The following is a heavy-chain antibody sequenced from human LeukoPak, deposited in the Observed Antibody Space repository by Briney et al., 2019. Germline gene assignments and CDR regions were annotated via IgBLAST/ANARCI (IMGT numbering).Heavy chain of an antibody. Sequence: SETLSLTCSVSGGSISSHYWSWIRQPPGKGLEWIGYIYYLGSTNYNPSLISRVTISIDTSKTQFSLKLSSVAAADTAVYYCARGVDTAMFYYMDVWGKGTTVTVSS. V-gene: IGHV4-59*11. CDR1: GGSISSHY. D-gene: IGHD5-18*01. CDR2: IYYLGST. J-gene: IGHJ6*03. CDR3: ARGVDTAMFYYMDV.